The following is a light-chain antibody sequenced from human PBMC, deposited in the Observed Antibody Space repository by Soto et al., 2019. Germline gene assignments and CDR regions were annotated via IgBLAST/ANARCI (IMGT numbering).Light chain of an antibody. CDR3: SPKSPDF. CDR2: EVS. Sequence: QSVLTQPASVSGSPGQSITISCTGTSSGIRDYNYVSWYQQLPGNAPKLIMYEVSNRPSGISNRFSGSKSGNTASLTISGLQAEDEADYYCSPKSPDFFGTGTKGTVL. CDR1: SSGIRDYNY. J-gene: IGLJ1*01. V-gene: IGLV2-14*01.